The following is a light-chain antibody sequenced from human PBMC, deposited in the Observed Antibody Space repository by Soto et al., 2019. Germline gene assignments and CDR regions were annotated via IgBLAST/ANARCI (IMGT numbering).Light chain of an antibody. J-gene: IGLJ1*01. CDR2: EVS. V-gene: IGLV2-14*01. CDR1: SSDVGGYNF. Sequence: QSVLTQPASVSGSPGQSITISCTGTSSDVGGYNFVSWFQHHPGKAPKVMIYEVSNRPSGVSNRFSGSKSGNTASLTISGLQAEDEADYYCTSYTTAGTYVFGPGTKVTVL. CDR3: TSYTTAGTYV.